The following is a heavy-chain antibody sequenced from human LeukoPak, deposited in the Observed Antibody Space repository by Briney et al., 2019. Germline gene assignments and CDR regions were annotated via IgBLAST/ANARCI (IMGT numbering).Heavy chain of an antibody. Sequence: PGRSLRLSCATSGFTLSHYGMHWVRQAPGKGLEWVAVIWSDGTNRYYGDPVKGRFTISRDNFQRTVYLQMDSLRAEDTAVYYCAKDAQRGFDYSNSLDKWGQGTLVTVSS. V-gene: IGHV3-33*06. CDR1: GFTLSHYG. D-gene: IGHD4-11*01. J-gene: IGHJ4*02. CDR2: IWSDGTNR. CDR3: AKDAQRGFDYSNSLDK.